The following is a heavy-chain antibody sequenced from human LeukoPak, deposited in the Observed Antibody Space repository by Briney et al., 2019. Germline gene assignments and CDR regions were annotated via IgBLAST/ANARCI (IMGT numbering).Heavy chain of an antibody. CDR1: GGSTSSSSYY. Sequence: NTSGTLSLTCTVSGGSTSSSSYYWGWIRQPPGKGLEWIGSIYYSGSTYYNPSLKSRVTISVDTSKNQFSLKLSSVTAADTAVYYCARDHLGDDSSGSSDYWGQGTLVTVSS. J-gene: IGHJ4*02. CDR2: IYYSGST. V-gene: IGHV4-39*07. D-gene: IGHD3-22*01. CDR3: ARDHLGDDSSGSSDY.